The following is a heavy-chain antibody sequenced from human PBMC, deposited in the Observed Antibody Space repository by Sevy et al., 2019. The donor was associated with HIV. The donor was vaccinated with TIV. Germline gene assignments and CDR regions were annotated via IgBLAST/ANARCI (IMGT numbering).Heavy chain of an antibody. J-gene: IGHJ6*02. Sequence: GGSLRLSCAASGFTFSSYAMSWVRQAPGKGLEWVSAISGSGGSTYYADSVKGRFTISRDNSKNTLYLQMNSLRAEDTAVYYCAKVGPLSDFCSGYYRKDYYYYGMDVWGQGTTVTVSS. V-gene: IGHV3-23*01. CDR3: AKVGPLSDFCSGYYRKDYYYYGMDV. CDR2: ISGSGGST. CDR1: GFTFSSYA. D-gene: IGHD3-3*01.